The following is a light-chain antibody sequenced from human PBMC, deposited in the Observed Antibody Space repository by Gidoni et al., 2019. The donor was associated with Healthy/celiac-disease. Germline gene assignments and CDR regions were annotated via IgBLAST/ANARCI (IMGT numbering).Light chain of an antibody. V-gene: IGKV1-13*02. Sequence: AIQLTQSPSSLSASVGDRVTITCRAIQGISSALAWYQQKPGKAPKLLIYDASSLESGVPSRFSGSGSGTDFTLTISSLQPEDFATYYCQQFNSYLITFGPGTKVDIK. CDR2: DAS. CDR1: QGISSA. CDR3: QQFNSYLIT. J-gene: IGKJ3*01.